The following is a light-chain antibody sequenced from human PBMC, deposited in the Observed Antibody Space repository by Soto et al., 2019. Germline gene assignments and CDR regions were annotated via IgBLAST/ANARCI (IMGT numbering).Light chain of an antibody. Sequence: QPVLTQSPSASASLGASVKLTCTLSSGHSSYAIAWHQQQPEKGPRYLMKVDSDGSHTNGDAIHDRFSGSSSGAERYLTISSLQSEDEADYDCQTWGTGIHVVFGGGTKLTVL. J-gene: IGLJ2*01. CDR3: QTWGTGIHVV. CDR1: SGHSSYA. CDR2: VDSDGSH. V-gene: IGLV4-69*01.